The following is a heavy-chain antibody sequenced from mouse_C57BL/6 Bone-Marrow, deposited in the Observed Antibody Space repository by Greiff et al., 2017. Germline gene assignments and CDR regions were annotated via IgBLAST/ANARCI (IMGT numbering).Heavy chain of an antibody. Sequence: VQLQQPGAELVKPGASVKLSCKASGYTFTSYWMHWVKQRPGQGLEWIGMIHPNSGSTNYNEKFKRKATLTVDKSSSTAYMQLSSLTSEDSAVYYCARRGGYGSPWSFDVWGTGTTVTVSS. CDR3: ARRGGYGSPWSFDV. CDR1: GYTFTSYW. V-gene: IGHV1-64*01. J-gene: IGHJ1*03. D-gene: IGHD1-1*01. CDR2: IHPNSGST.